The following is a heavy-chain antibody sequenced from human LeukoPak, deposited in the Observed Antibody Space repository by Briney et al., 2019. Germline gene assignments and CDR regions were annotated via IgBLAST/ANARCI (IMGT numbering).Heavy chain of an antibody. CDR1: GYTFTSYG. CDR3: SRGIIGGHDFDY. CDR2: INSYSGET. D-gene: IGHD3-10*01. V-gene: IGHV1-18*01. J-gene: IGHJ4*02. Sequence: ASVKVSCKASGYTFTSYGISWVRQAPGQGLEWMGWINSYSGETNYAQKFQGRVTMARDTSISTAYVELSRLTSDDTAVYYCSRGIIGGHDFDYGGQGTLVTVSS.